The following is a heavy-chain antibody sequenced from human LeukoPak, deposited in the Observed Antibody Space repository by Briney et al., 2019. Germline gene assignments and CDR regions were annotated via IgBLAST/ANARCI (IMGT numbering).Heavy chain of an antibody. J-gene: IGHJ5*02. CDR3: ARGNWFDP. V-gene: IGHV3-48*02. CDR1: GFTFSTYG. Sequence: PGGSLRLSCAASGFTFSTYGMNWVRQAPGKGLEWVSYISSSSTSIYYAESVKGRFTISRDNAKNSLYLQMNSLRDEDTAVYYCARGNWFDPWGQGTLVTVSS. CDR2: ISSSSTSI.